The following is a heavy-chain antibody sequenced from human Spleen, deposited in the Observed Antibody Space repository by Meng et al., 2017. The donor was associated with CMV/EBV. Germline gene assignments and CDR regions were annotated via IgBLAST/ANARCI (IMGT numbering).Heavy chain of an antibody. CDR2: INPSGGST. J-gene: IGHJ4*02. CDR3: ALRIAAAGTDY. Sequence: AEVKKPGASVKVSCKASGYTFTSYYMHWVRQAPGQGLEWMGIINPSGGSTSYAQKFQGRVTMTRDTSTSTVYMDLSSLRSEDTAVYYCALRIAAAGTDYWGQGTLVTVSS. D-gene: IGHD6-13*01. CDR1: GYTFTSYY. V-gene: IGHV1-46*01.